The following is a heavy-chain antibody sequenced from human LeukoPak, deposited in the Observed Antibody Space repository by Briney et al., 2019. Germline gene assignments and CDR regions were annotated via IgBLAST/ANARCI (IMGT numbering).Heavy chain of an antibody. Sequence: GGSLTLSCAASGFTFSSYAMSWVRQAPGKTLEWVSAITGSGGSTYYADSVKGRFTISRDNSKNTLYLQMNSMRAEDTAVYYCAKDGYGSSYYYYYYGMDVWGQGTMVTVSS. CDR3: AKDGYGSSYYYYYYGMDV. J-gene: IGHJ6*02. V-gene: IGHV3-23*01. CDR1: GFTFSSYA. D-gene: IGHD6-13*01. CDR2: ITGSGGST.